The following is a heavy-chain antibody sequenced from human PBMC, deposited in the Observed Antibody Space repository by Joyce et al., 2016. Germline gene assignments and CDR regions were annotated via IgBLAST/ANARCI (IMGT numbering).Heavy chain of an antibody. Sequence: QLVESGGGVVKPGGYLRLSCEASGSTFSNSSMSWFRQDPGKGLGWVAAISDSSYYIFHAEKVRGRFTVSRDNAKKTLYLQMNSLRAEDSAVFYCARGGISYYYAMDVWGQGTTVTVSS. V-gene: IGHV3-21*01. D-gene: IGHD3-16*01. CDR1: GSTFSNSS. CDR3: ARGGISYYYAMDV. CDR2: ISDSSYYI. J-gene: IGHJ6*02.